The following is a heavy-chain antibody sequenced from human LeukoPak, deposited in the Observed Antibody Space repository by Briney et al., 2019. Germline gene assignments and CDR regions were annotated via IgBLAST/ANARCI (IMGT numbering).Heavy chain of an antibody. CDR1: GFRFSKYW. CDR2: IKEDGTYT. Sequence: GGSLRLSCAASGFRFSKYWMHWVRQTPGEGLLWVARIKEDGTYTSYADSVKGRFTISRDNARNTVFLQMNSLRAEDTAVYYCARDFDMGITPGDDFDFWGQGTLVTVSS. J-gene: IGHJ4*02. D-gene: IGHD3-9*01. CDR3: ARDFDMGITPGDDFDF. V-gene: IGHV3-74*01.